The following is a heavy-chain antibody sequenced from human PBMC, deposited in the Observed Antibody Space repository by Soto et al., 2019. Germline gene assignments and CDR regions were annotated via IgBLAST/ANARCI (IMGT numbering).Heavy chain of an antibody. CDR1: GGFSSSYY. Sequence: QVQLQESGPGLVKPSETLSLTCTVSGGFSSSYYWSWMRQPPGKGPEWIGYIHYSGSTKYNPSLKSRVTISVDTSKNQFSLKLNSVTAADTAVYYCARLRLFPDYYFDYWGQGTLVTASS. V-gene: IGHV4-59*01. D-gene: IGHD3-22*01. CDR2: IHYSGST. J-gene: IGHJ4*02. CDR3: ARLRLFPDYYFDY.